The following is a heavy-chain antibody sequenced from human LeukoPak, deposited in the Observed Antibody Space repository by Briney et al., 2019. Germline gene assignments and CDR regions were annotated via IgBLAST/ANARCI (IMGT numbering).Heavy chain of an antibody. CDR2: IYYSGRP. Sequence: PSETLSLTCTVSGGSISGYYWSWIRQPPGRGPEWIGYIYYSGRPNYNPSLKSRVTISVETSKSQFSLKMNSVTAADTAVYYCARLASSGWSHCDYWGQGTLVTVSS. D-gene: IGHD6-19*01. V-gene: IGHV4-59*08. CDR1: GGSISGYY. CDR3: ARLASSGWSHCDY. J-gene: IGHJ4*02.